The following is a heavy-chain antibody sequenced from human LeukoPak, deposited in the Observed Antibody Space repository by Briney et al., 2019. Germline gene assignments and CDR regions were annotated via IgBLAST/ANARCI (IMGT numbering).Heavy chain of an antibody. CDR2: ISYSGST. V-gene: IGHV4-39*01. Sequence: PSETLSLTCTVSGGSISSSSYYWGWIRQPPGKGLEWIGSISYSGSTYYNPSLKSRVTISVDTSKNQFSLKLSSVTAADTAVYYCARNYYDSSGYYPYFFDYWGQGTLVTVSS. CDR1: GGSISSSSYY. J-gene: IGHJ4*02. CDR3: ARNYYDSSGYYPYFFDY. D-gene: IGHD3-22*01.